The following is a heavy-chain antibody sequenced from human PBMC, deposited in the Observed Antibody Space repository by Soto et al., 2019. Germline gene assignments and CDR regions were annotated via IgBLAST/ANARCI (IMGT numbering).Heavy chain of an antibody. CDR1: GGSIIGSNYY. J-gene: IGHJ4*02. V-gene: IGHV4-39*01. CDR3: ARLALRMATVRLNFDY. D-gene: IGHD3-16*01. Sequence: SETLSLTCTVSGGSIIGSNYYWGWIRQTPGQALEWIGNIYHNGNTYYNPSLESRVAISADTSENRFFLEVTSVTAADTAVYYCARLALRMATVRLNFDYWGQGAQVTVSS. CDR2: IYHNGNT.